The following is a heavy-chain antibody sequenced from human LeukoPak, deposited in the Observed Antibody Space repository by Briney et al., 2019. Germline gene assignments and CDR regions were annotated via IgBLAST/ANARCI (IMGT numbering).Heavy chain of an antibody. CDR1: GFTFSSYG. CDR3: AKGLLSGYDYPNSYYYYYMDV. CDR2: ISYDGSNK. J-gene: IGHJ6*03. Sequence: GGPLRLSCAASGFTFSSYGMHWVRQAPGKGLEWVAVISYDGSNKYYADSVKGRFTISRDNSKNTLYLQMNSLRAEDTAVYYCAKGLLSGYDYPNSYYYYYMDVWGKGTTVTISS. V-gene: IGHV3-30*18. D-gene: IGHD5-12*01.